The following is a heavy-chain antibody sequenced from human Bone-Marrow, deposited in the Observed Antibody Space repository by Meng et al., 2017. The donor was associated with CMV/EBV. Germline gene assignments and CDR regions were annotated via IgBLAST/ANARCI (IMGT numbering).Heavy chain of an antibody. CDR3: ARDGCSRTSCYYTSYNRFDP. V-gene: IGHV3-30*15. Sequence: GGSLRLSCAASGFTFSSHAIHWVRQAPGKGLEWVAVIQYDGRNKYYAESVWGRFTISRDNSRSTLYLEMSNLRSEDTAVYYCARDGCSRTSCYYTSYNRFDPWGQGTLVTVSS. D-gene: IGHD2-2*01. CDR1: GFTFSSHA. J-gene: IGHJ5*02. CDR2: IQYDGRNK.